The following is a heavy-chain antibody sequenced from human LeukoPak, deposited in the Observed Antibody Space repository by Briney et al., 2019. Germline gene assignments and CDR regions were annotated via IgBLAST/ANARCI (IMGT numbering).Heavy chain of an antibody. D-gene: IGHD2-15*01. J-gene: IGHJ4*02. V-gene: IGHV3-30*02. CDR2: IRDDGSDK. CDR3: AKDRRGRCNAGSCYCCHY. Sequence: PGGSLRLSCAASGFTFSSSGMHWVRQAPGKGLEWVAFIRDDGSDKYYGDSVKGRFNISRDNSKNTLYLQMDALRTEDTAVYYCAKDRRGRCNAGSCYCCHYWGPGTLVTVSS. CDR1: GFTFSSSG.